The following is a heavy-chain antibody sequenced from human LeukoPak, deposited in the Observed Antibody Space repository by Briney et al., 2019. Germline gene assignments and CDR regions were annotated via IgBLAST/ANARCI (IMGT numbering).Heavy chain of an antibody. Sequence: PSETLSLTCTVSGGSISTFYWSWIRQPPGKGVEWIGCIYYSGTTNYNPSLKSRVTISVDTSKNRFSLKLSSVTAADTAVYYCARRSASLLNWFDPRGQGTLVPVSS. D-gene: IGHD2-2*01. CDR2: IYYSGTT. CDR3: ARRSASLLNWFDP. V-gene: IGHV4-59*01. CDR1: GGSISTFY. J-gene: IGHJ5*02.